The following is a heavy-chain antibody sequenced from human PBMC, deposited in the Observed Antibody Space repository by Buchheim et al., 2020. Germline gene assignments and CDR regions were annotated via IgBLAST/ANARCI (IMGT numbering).Heavy chain of an antibody. CDR2: VFGSGVNT. Sequence: EVHLLESGGGLVQPGGSLRLSCAASGFSFSTHGMTWVRQAPGKGLEWVSTVFGSGVNTYYADSVQGRFTISRDNSTNTLYLQMSSLRAEDTAVYYCAKDAVPGTFDYWGQGTLVAVTS. D-gene: IGHD6-19*01. CDR3: AKDAVPGTFDY. J-gene: IGHJ4*02. CDR1: GFSFSTHG. V-gene: IGHV3-23*01.